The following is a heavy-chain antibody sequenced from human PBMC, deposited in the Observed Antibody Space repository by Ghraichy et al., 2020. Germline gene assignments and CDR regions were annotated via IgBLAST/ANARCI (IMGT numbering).Heavy chain of an antibody. J-gene: IGHJ4*02. CDR3: ARDTIAVAGNDDY. V-gene: IGHV3-21*01. D-gene: IGHD6-19*01. CDR2: ISSSSSYI. Sequence: GGSLRLSCAASGFTFSSYSMNWVRQAPGKGLEWVSSISSSSSYIYYADSVKGRFTISRDNAKNSLYLQMNSLRAEDTAVYYCARDTIAVAGNDDYWGQGTLVTVSS. CDR1: GFTFSSYS.